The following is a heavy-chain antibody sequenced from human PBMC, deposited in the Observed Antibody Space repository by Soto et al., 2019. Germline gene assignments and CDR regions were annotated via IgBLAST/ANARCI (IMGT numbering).Heavy chain of an antibody. Sequence: SEPLSLTCTVSGGSISSGGYYWSWIRQHPGKGLEWIGYIYYSGSTYYNPSLKSRVTISVDTSKNQFSLKLSSVTAADTAVYYCARVQVPAAILIPYYYYGMDVWGQGTTVTVS. V-gene: IGHV4-31*03. D-gene: IGHD2-2*02. CDR2: IYYSGST. CDR1: GGSISSGGYY. J-gene: IGHJ6*02. CDR3: ARVQVPAAILIPYYYYGMDV.